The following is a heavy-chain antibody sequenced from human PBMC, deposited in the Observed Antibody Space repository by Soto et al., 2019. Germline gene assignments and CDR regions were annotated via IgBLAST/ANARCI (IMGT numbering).Heavy chain of an antibody. Sequence: PSETLSLTCAVSGGSISSSNWWSWVRQPPGKGLEWIGEIHHSGNTNYNPSLKSRVTISLDKSKNQFSLKLSSVTAADTAVYYCAGSGYYHNSGMDVWGQGTTVTVSS. CDR1: GGSISSSNW. D-gene: IGHD3-22*01. J-gene: IGHJ6*02. V-gene: IGHV4-4*02. CDR2: IHHSGNT. CDR3: AGSGYYHNSGMDV.